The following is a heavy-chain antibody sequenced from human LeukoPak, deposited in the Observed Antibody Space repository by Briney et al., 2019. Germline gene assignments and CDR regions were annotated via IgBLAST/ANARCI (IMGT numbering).Heavy chain of an antibody. Sequence: GGSLRLSCSASGFTFGSYAMHWVRQAPGKRLEYVSAISSNGGSAYYADSVKGRFTISRDNSKNALYLQMSSLRTEDTAVYYCVKSSITMVRGVPDWGQGTLVTVSS. CDR1: GFTFGSYA. CDR2: ISSNGGSA. J-gene: IGHJ4*02. V-gene: IGHV3-64D*06. D-gene: IGHD3-10*01. CDR3: VKSSITMVRGVPD.